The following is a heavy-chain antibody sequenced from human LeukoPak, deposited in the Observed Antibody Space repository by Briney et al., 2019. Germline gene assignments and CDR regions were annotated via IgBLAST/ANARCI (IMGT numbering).Heavy chain of an antibody. V-gene: IGHV3-23*01. CDR3: AKDFETAGSTTVVTGYDC. Sequence: GGSLRLSCAASGSTFSSYAMSWVRQAPGKGLEWVSAISGSGGSTYYADSVKGRFTISRDNSKNTLYLQMNSLRAEDTAVYYCAKDFETAGSTTVVTGYDCWGQGTLVTVSS. CDR1: GSTFSSYA. J-gene: IGHJ4*02. CDR2: ISGSGGST. D-gene: IGHD4-23*01.